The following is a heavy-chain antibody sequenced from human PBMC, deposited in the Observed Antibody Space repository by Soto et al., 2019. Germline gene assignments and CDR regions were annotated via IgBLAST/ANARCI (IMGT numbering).Heavy chain of an antibody. CDR1: GFTVSSNY. J-gene: IGHJ4*02. V-gene: IGHV3-66*01. CDR3: ARDPDYRKGDY. D-gene: IGHD4-4*01. Sequence: EVQLVESGGGLVQPGGSLRLSCAASGFTVSSNYMSWVRQAPGKGLEWVSVIYSGGSTYYADSVKGRFTISRDNSKNTLYLQMNSLRAEDTAVYYCARDPDYRKGDYWGQGTLVTVSS. CDR2: IYSGGST.